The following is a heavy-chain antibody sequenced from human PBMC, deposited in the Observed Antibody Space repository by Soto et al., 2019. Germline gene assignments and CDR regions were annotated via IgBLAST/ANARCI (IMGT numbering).Heavy chain of an antibody. V-gene: IGHV3-9*01. D-gene: IGHD1-26*01. CDR2: ISWNSGSI. J-gene: IGHJ6*02. Sequence: EVQLVESGGGLVQPGRSLRLSCAASGFTFDDYAMHWVRQAPGKGLEWVSGISWNSGSIVYADSVKARFTMSRDNAKNFLYLQMNSLRPEDTALYFCAKDISGRGSFYYYYGMDVWGQGTTVTVS. CDR1: GFTFDDYA. CDR3: AKDISGRGSFYYYYGMDV.